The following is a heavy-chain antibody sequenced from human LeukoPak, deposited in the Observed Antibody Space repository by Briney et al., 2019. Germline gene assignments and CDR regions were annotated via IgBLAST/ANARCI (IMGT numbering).Heavy chain of an antibody. D-gene: IGHD2-2*01. V-gene: IGHV1-18*01. Sequence: GASVKVSCKASGYTFTSYGISWVRQAPGQGLEWMGWISAYNGNTNYAQKLQGRVTMTTDTSTSTAYMELRSLRSDDTAVYYCAREVLPAAIWDYYGMDVWGQGTTVTVSS. J-gene: IGHJ6*02. CDR1: GYTFTSYG. CDR2: ISAYNGNT. CDR3: AREVLPAAIWDYYGMDV.